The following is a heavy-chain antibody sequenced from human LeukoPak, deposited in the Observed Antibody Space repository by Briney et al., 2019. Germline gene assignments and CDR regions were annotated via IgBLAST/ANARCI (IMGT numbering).Heavy chain of an antibody. D-gene: IGHD3-10*01. CDR2: ISAYNGNT. V-gene: IGHV1-18*01. CDR3: ARDRGEGNYPSRGKEFDY. CDR1: GYTFTSYG. Sequence: ASVTVSCKASGYTFTSYGISWVRQAPGQGLEWMGWISAYNGNTNYAQKLQGRVTMTTDTSTSTAYMELRSLRSDDTAVYYCARDRGEGNYPSRGKEFDYWGQGTLVTVSS. J-gene: IGHJ4*02.